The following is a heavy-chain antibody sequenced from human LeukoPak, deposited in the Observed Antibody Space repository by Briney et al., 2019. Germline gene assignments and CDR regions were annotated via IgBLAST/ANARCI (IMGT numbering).Heavy chain of an antibody. J-gene: IGHJ4*02. D-gene: IGHD3-10*01. CDR3: TLIYYGSGSYYFDY. CDR1: GGPISSNNW. V-gene: IGHV4-4*02. CDR2: IYHSGST. Sequence: SETLSLTCAVSGGPISSNNWWSWVRQPPGKGLEWIGDIYHSGSTKYNPSLKSRVTISVDKSKNQFSLKLSSVTAADTAVYYCTLIYYGSGSYYFDYLGQGTLVTVSS.